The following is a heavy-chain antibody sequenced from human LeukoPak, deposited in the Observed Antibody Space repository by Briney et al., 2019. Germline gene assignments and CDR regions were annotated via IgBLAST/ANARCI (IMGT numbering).Heavy chain of an antibody. D-gene: IGHD3-3*01. J-gene: IGHJ6*02. CDR3: ARGERFLEWLLSSGMDV. CDR1: GYTFISYD. Sequence: ASVKVSCKASGYTFISYDINWVRQATGQGLEWMGWMNPNSGNTGYAQKFQGRVTMTRNTSISTAYMELSSLRSEDTAVYYCARGERFLEWLLSSGMDVWGQGTTVTVSS. V-gene: IGHV1-8*01. CDR2: MNPNSGNT.